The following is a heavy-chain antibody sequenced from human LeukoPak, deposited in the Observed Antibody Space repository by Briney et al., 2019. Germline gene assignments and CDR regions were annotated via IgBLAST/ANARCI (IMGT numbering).Heavy chain of an antibody. CDR2: ISSSGSTI. V-gene: IGHV3-48*03. Sequence: PGGSLRLSCAASGFTFSSYEMNWVRQAPGKGLEWVSYISSSGSTIYYADSVKGRFTISRDNAKNSLYLQMNSLRAEDTAVYYCARGYQLLHFDYWGQGTLVTVSS. J-gene: IGHJ4*02. D-gene: IGHD2-2*01. CDR1: GFTFSSYE. CDR3: ARGYQLLHFDY.